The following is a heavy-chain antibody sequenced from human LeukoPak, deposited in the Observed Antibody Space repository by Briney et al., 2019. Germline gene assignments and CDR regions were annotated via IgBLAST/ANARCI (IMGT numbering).Heavy chain of an antibody. D-gene: IGHD1-14*01. CDR3: ARDLPSGNHQRFYFDY. CDR1: GYSFTGYY. V-gene: IGHV1-2*06. Sequence: ASVKVSCKVSGYSFTGYYIHWVRQAPGQGFEWMGRINPNRGDTNYAQKFQGRVTLTKDTSISTAFMELYSLRSDDTAVYYCARDLPSGNHQRFYFDYWGRGTLITVSS. J-gene: IGHJ4*02. CDR2: INPNRGDT.